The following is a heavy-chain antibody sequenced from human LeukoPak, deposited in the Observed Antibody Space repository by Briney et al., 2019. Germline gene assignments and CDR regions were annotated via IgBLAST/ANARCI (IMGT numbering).Heavy chain of an antibody. J-gene: IGHJ2*01. Sequence: PSQTLSLTCTVSGGSISSGGHYWSWIRQHPGKGLEWIGYICYSGSTYYNPSLKSRVTISVDTSKNQFSLKLSSVTAADTAVYYCARVEAQYGDAEYWYFDLWGRGTLVTVSS. CDR1: GGSISSGGHY. D-gene: IGHD2-21*02. V-gene: IGHV4-31*03. CDR2: ICYSGST. CDR3: ARVEAQYGDAEYWYFDL.